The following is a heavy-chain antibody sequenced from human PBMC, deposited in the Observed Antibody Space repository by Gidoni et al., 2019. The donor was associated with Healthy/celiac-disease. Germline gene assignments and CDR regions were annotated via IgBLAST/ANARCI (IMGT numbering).Heavy chain of an antibody. V-gene: IGHV4-39*01. CDR1: GGSISSSSYY. CDR2: IYYSGST. Sequence: QLQLQESGPGLVKPSETLSLTCTVSGGSISSSSYYWGWIRQPPGKGLEWIGSIYYSGSTYYNPSLKSRVTISVDTSKNQFSLKLSSVTAADTAVYYCARLYGTTPPGDYGMDVWGQGTTVTVSS. D-gene: IGHD2-15*01. CDR3: ARLYGTTPPGDYGMDV. J-gene: IGHJ6*02.